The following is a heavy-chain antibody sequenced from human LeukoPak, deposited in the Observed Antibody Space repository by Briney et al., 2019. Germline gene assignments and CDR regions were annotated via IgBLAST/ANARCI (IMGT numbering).Heavy chain of an antibody. CDR2: ISWNSGSI. CDR1: GFTFDDYA. Sequence: GGSLRLSCAASGFTFDDYAMHWVRQAPGKGLEWVSGISWNSGSIGYADSVKGRFTISRDNAKNSLYLQMNSLRAEDTALYHCAKDRRPVTMVQGVIITAAFDIWGQGTMVTVSS. CDR3: AKDRRPVTMVQGVIITAAFDI. J-gene: IGHJ3*02. D-gene: IGHD3-10*01. V-gene: IGHV3-9*01.